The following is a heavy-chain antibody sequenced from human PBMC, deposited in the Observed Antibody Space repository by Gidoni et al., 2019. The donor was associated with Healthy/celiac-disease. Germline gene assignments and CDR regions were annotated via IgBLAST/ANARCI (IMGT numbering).Heavy chain of an antibody. CDR2: INHSGST. V-gene: IGHV4-34*01. CDR3: AREPQDFWSGYEIGESDY. J-gene: IGHJ4*02. CDR1: GGSFSGYY. Sequence: QVPLPHSAAGLLKPSETLSLPCAAYGGSFSGYYWSCLRQPPGKGLEWIGEINHSGSTNYNPYLKSRVTISVDTSKNQFSLKMSSVTAADTAVYYWAREPQDFWSGYEIGESDYWGQGTLVTVSS. D-gene: IGHD3-3*01.